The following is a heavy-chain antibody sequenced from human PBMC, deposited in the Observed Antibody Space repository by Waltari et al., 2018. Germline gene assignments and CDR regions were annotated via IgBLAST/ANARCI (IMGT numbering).Heavy chain of an antibody. CDR1: GGSFSGYY. CDR3: ARAPEYYFDY. J-gene: IGHJ4*02. V-gene: IGHV4-34*01. CDR2: INHSGST. Sequence: QVQLQQWGAGLLKPSETLSLTCAVYGGSFSGYYWSWIRQPPGKGLEWIGEINHSGSTNYNPSLKSRVTISVDTSKNQFSLKLSSVTAADTAVYYCARAPEYYFDYWGQGTLVTVSS.